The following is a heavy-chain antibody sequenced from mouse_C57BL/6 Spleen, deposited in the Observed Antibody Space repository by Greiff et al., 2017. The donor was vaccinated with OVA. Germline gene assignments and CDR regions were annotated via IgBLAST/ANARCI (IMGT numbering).Heavy chain of an antibody. Sequence: QVQLQQPGAELVMPGASVTLSCKASGYTFTSYWMHWVKQTPVQGLEWIGDIDPADSCTDYNQKFKGKAILTADKSSSTAYMQLRSLTCGVSAEYSGAKKGSLRCDDLDYWGQGTTVTVSS. V-gene: IGHV1-69*01. CDR2: IDPADSCT. CDR3: AKKGSLRCDDLDY. J-gene: IGHJ4*01. CDR1: GYTFTSYW. D-gene: IGHD2-10*01.